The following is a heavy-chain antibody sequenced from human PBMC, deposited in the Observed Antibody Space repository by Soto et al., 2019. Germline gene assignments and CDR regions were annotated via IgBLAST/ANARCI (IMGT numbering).Heavy chain of an antibody. CDR3: AIGLRFFHLPVDY. V-gene: IGHV3-48*02. CDR1: GFTFSSYS. Sequence: EVQLVESGGGLVQPGGSLRLSCAASGFTFSSYSMNWVRQAPGKGLEWVSYISSSSGTIYYADSVKGRFTISRDNAKKSLYQQMNGLRDEDTAVDYIAIGLRFFHLPVDYWGQGTMVTVST. D-gene: IGHD3-3*01. CDR2: ISSSSGTI. J-gene: IGHJ4*02.